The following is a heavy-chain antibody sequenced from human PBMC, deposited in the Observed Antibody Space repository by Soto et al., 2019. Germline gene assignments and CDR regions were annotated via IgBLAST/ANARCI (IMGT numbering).Heavy chain of an antibody. D-gene: IGHD2-21*01. V-gene: IGHV3-33*01. J-gene: IGHJ4*02. Sequence: QVQLVESGGGVVQPGRSLRLSCAASGFTLSSYGMHWVRQAPGKGLEWVAVIWHDDKYYVNSVKGRFTISRDNSKNTLYLQMSSLRAEDTAVYYCARDQILYCGNSFDSWGQGTLVTVSS. CDR2: IWHDDK. CDR1: GFTLSSYG. CDR3: ARDQILYCGNSFDS.